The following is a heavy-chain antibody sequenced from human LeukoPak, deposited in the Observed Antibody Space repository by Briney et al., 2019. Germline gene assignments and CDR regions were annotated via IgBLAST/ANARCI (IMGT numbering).Heavy chain of an antibody. CDR2: IHYSGST. J-gene: IGHJ4*02. Sequence: SETLSLTCTVSGGSINSYYWSWMRQPPGKGLEWIGCIHYSGSTNYNPSLKSRVTISVDTSKNQFSLRLSSVTAADTAVYYCARVIDRSSYFYDFDYWGQGTLVTVSS. D-gene: IGHD3-22*01. CDR3: ARVIDRSSYFYDFDY. V-gene: IGHV4-59*01. CDR1: GGSINSYY.